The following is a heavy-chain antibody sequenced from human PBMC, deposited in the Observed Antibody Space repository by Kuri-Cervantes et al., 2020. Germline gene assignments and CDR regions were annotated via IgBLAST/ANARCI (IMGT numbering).Heavy chain of an antibody. Sequence: GSLRLSCAVSGGSISSSNWWSWVRQPPGKGLEWIGEINHSGNTNYNPSLKSRVTISVDTSKNQFSLKLSSVTAADTAVYYCARRGSGWSLVYWGQGTLVTVSS. V-gene: IGHV4-4*02. J-gene: IGHJ4*02. CDR1: GGSISSSNW. CDR2: INHSGNT. CDR3: ARRGSGWSLVY. D-gene: IGHD6-19*01.